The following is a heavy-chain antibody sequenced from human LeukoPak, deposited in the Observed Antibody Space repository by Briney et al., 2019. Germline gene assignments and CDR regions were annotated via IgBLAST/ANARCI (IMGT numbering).Heavy chain of an antibody. CDR1: GGTFSSYA. Sequence: ASVKVSCKASGGTFSSYAISWVRQAPGQGLEWMGGIIPIFGAANYAQKFQGRVTITADKSTSTAYMELSSLRSEDTAVYYCARRLVQLVPEYDAFDIWGQGTMVTVSS. D-gene: IGHD1-1*01. CDR3: ARRLVQLVPEYDAFDI. V-gene: IGHV1-69*06. CDR2: IIPIFGAA. J-gene: IGHJ3*02.